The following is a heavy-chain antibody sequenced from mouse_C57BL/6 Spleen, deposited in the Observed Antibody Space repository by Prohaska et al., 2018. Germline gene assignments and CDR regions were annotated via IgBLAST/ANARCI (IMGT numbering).Heavy chain of an antibody. J-gene: IGHJ2*01. D-gene: IGHD1-1*01. CDR2: INPNNGVT. CDR3: ARKVYYGSDYSYYFDY. V-gene: IGHV1-26*01. Sequence: HGKSPEWIGDINPNNGVTSYNQKFKGKATLTVDKSSSTAYMELRSLTSEDSAVYYCARKVYYGSDYSYYFDYWGQGTTLTVSS.